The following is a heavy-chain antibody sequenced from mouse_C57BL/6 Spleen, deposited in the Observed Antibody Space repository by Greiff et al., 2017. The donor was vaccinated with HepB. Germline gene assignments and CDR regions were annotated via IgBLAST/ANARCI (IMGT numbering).Heavy chain of an antibody. J-gene: IGHJ1*03. V-gene: IGHV5-4*03. CDR1: GFTFSSYA. CDR2: ISDGGSYT. D-gene: IGHD1-1*02. Sequence: DVKLVESGGGLVKPGGSLKLSCAASGFTFSSYAMSWVRQTPEKRLEWVATISDGGSYTYYPDNVKGRFTISRDNAKNNLYLQMSHLKSEDTAMYYCARGGSYVRYFDVWGTGTTVTVSS. CDR3: ARGGSYVRYFDV.